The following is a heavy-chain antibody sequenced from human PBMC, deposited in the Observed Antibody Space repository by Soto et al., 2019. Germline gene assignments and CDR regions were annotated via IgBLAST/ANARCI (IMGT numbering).Heavy chain of an antibody. CDR2: ISAYNGNT. D-gene: IGHD3-16*01. CDR3: AREGLNRSWFDP. V-gene: IGHV1-18*01. Sequence: ASVKVSCKASGYTFTSYGISWVRQAPGQGLEWMGWISAYNGNTNYAQKLQGRVTMTTDTSTSTACMELRSLRSDDTAVYYCAREGLNRSWFDPWGQGTLVTVSS. CDR1: GYTFTSYG. J-gene: IGHJ5*02.